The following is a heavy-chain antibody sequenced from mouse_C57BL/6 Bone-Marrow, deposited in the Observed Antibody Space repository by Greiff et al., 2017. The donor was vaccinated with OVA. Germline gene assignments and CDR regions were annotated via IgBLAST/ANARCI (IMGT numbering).Heavy chain of an antibody. Sequence: EVQLQESGPGLVKPSQSLSLTCSVSGYSITSGYFWYWLRQFPGNKLEWLGYSSYDGSNNYNPSLKNRISITRDTSKNQLFLKLNSVTTEDTATYYCARWLLWFAYWGQGTRVTVSA. J-gene: IGHJ3*01. CDR2: SSYDGSN. CDR3: ARWLLWFAY. CDR1: GYSITSGYF. V-gene: IGHV3-6*01. D-gene: IGHD2-3*01.